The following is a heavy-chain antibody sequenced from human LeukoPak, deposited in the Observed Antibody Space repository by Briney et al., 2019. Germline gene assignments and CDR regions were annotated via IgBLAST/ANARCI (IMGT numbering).Heavy chain of an antibody. D-gene: IGHD4-23*01. CDR2: IDYSGNT. CDR1: GDSISNGGYY. J-gene: IGHJ2*01. Sequence: SQTLSLTCTVSGDSISNGGYYWSWIRQHPGKGLEWIGYIDYSGNTNYNPSLKSRVTISVDTSKNQFSLKLSSVTAADTAVYYCARDLDNGGNSIWYFDLWSRGTLVTVSS. V-gene: IGHV4-31*03. CDR3: ARDLDNGGNSIWYFDL.